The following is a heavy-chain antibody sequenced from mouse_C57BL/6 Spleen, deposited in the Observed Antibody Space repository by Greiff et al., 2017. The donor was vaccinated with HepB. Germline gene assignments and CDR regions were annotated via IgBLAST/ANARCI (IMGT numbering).Heavy chain of an antibody. D-gene: IGHD1-1*01. CDR1: GFNIKDDY. CDR2: IDPENGDT. Sequence: EVQLQQSGAELVRPGASVKLSCTASGFNIKDDYMHWVKQRPEQGLEWIGWIDPENGDTEYASKFQGKATITADTSSNTAYLQLSSLTSEDTAVYYGTTVVGGYWGKGTTLTVAS. CDR3: TTVVGGY. V-gene: IGHV14-4*01. J-gene: IGHJ2*01.